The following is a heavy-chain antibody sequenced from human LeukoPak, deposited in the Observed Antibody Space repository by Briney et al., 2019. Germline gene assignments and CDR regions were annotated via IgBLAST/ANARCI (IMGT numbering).Heavy chain of an antibody. CDR1: GGSISSSSYY. D-gene: IGHD3-22*01. J-gene: IGHJ4*02. CDR2: IYYSGST. Sequence: PSETLSLTCTVPGGSISSSSYYWGWIRPPPGKGLEWIGSIYYSGSTYYNPSLKSRVTISVDTSKNQFSLKLSSVTAADTAVYYCARLLRDYYDSSGYYRYYFDYWGQGTLVTVSS. CDR3: ARLLRDYYDSSGYYRYYFDY. V-gene: IGHV4-39*01.